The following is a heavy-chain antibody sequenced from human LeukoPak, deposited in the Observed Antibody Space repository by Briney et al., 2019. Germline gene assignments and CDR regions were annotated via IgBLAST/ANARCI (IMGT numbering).Heavy chain of an antibody. CDR1: GFSFSINA. Sequence: GGSLRLSCAASGFSFSINAMTWVRQAPGKGLECVSAITGDGATTYYADSVRGRFTISRDNSKNTLYLQMNSLRAEDTAIYYCAKAYGTNGYFQLPIDFWGQGTLVTVSS. CDR3: AKAYGTNGYFQLPIDF. V-gene: IGHV3-23*01. CDR2: ITGDGATT. J-gene: IGHJ4*02. D-gene: IGHD2-8*01.